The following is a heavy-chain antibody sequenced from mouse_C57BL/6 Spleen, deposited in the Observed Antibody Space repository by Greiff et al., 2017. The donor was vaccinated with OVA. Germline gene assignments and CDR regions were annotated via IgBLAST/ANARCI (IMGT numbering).Heavy chain of an antibody. D-gene: IGHD2-5*01. CDR1: GYTFTSYW. V-gene: IGHV1-72*01. Sequence: VQLQQPGAELVKPGASVKLSCKASGYTFTSYWMHWVKQRPGRGLEWIGRIDPNSGGTKYNEKFKSKATLTVDKPSSTAYMQLSSLTSEDSAVYDCARSSGSNYDYAMDYWGQGTSVTVSS. J-gene: IGHJ4*01. CDR3: ARSSGSNYDYAMDY. CDR2: IDPNSGGT.